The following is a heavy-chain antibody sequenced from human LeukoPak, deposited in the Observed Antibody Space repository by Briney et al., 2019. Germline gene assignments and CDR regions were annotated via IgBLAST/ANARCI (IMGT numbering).Heavy chain of an antibody. CDR1: GVSITTTNW. CDR2: VHLSGAT. J-gene: IGHJ4*02. V-gene: IGHV4-4*02. D-gene: IGHD1-26*01. CDR3: TRESGASSPFGF. Sequence: SGTLSLTCAVSGVSITTTNWWSWVRPPPGKGLEWIGEVHLSGATNYNPSLESRVTMSIDNSKNHLSLEVTSVTAADTAIYYCTRESGASSPFGFWGQGTLLTVSS.